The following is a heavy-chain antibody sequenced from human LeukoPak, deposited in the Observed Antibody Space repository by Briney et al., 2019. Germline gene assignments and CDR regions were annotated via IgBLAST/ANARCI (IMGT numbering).Heavy chain of an antibody. CDR2: IKPDGSER. J-gene: IGHJ4*02. CDR1: GFTFSDYW. CDR3: ASYLYWWSDLGY. Sequence: SGGSLRLSCAASGFTFSDYWMTWVGQAPGKGLGGLANIKPDGSERYHVDSVKGRFTISRDNAKNSLYLQMNSLRVEDTAVYYCASYLYWWSDLGYWGQGTLVTVSA. V-gene: IGHV3-7*01. D-gene: IGHD2-8*02.